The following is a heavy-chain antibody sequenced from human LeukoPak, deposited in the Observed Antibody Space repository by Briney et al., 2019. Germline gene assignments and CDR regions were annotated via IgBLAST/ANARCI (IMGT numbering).Heavy chain of an antibody. CDR3: ARVGRQIAAQARPSRVLGHTGNLDY. J-gene: IGHJ4*02. CDR1: GGSISTSNYY. V-gene: IGHV4-39*07. CDR2: IFYSGST. Sequence: SETLSLTCTVSGGSISTSNYYWGRIRQPPGKGLEWIGNIFYSGSTYYGPSLKSRLTISVDTSKNQFSLKLNSVTAADTAVYYCARVGRQIAAQARPSRVLGHTGNLDYWGQGTLVTVSS. D-gene: IGHD6-6*01.